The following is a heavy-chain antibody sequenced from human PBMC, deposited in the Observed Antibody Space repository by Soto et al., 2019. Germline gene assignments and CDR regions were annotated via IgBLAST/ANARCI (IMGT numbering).Heavy chain of an antibody. CDR2: ISSSSSTI. Sequence: EVQLVESGGGLVQPGGSLRLSCAASGFTFSSYSMNWVRQAPGKGLEWVSYISSSSSTIYYADSVKGRFTISRDNAKNSLYLQMNSLRAEDTAVYYCASISTSPYYYYYYMDVWGKGTTVTVSS. V-gene: IGHV3-48*01. D-gene: IGHD2-2*01. CDR3: ASISTSPYYYYYYMDV. J-gene: IGHJ6*03. CDR1: GFTFSSYS.